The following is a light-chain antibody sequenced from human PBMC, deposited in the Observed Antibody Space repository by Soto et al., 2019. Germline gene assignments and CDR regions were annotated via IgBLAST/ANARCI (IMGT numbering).Light chain of an antibody. J-gene: IGLJ1*01. Sequence: QSVLTQPPSVSGAPGQRVTISCSGTSSSIGAGYEVHWYHQLPGTAPKLMIYEVSNRPSGVSNRFSGSKSGNTASLTISGLQAEDEAEYYCSSYTSSSTPYVFGTGTKLTVL. CDR3: SSYTSSSTPYV. V-gene: IGLV1-40*01. CDR2: EVS. CDR1: SSSIGAGYE.